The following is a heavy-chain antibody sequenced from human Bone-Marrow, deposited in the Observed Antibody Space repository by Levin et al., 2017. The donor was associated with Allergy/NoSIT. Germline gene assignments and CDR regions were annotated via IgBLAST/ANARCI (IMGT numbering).Heavy chain of an antibody. CDR2: INPSGGDT. Sequence: GESLKISCKASGYTFTSYFIYWVRQAPGQGLEYMGRINPSGGDTNYPQQFQGRVTMTSDTSTSTLYMEVSSLRSEDTAVYYCVRDAAAPVGLEYWGQGTLVTVTA. V-gene: IGHV1-46*01. CDR1: GYTFTSYF. CDR3: VRDAAAPVGLEY. D-gene: IGHD2-2*01. J-gene: IGHJ4*02.